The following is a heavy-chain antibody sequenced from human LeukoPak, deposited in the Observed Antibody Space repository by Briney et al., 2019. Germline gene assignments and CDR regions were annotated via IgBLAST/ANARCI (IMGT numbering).Heavy chain of an antibody. J-gene: IGHJ4*02. Sequence: GGSLRLSCAASGFTCSSYAMSWVRQAPGKGLEWVSGISGSGDNTYYADSVKGRFTISRDNSKNTLYVQVNSLGTEDTAAYYCAKGSYYDSSGSFYFDYWGQGTLVTVSS. D-gene: IGHD3-22*01. V-gene: IGHV3-23*01. CDR2: ISGSGDNT. CDR3: AKGSYYDSSGSFYFDY. CDR1: GFTCSSYA.